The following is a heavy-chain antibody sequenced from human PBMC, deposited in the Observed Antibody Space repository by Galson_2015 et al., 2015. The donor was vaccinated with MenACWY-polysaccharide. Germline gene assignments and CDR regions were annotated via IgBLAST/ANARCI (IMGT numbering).Heavy chain of an antibody. D-gene: IGHD4-11*01. CDR1: DFTFSAHG. CDR3: ARDVHYNDYLGYYFDY. Sequence: SLRLSCAASDFTFSAHGMHWVRQAPSKGLEWVAAIWYDGGKRYYADAVEGRFAVSRDNSQSTLYLQMDSLGVEDTAMYYCARDVHYNDYLGYYFDYWGQGTLVTVSS. V-gene: IGHV3-33*01. CDR2: IWYDGGKR. J-gene: IGHJ4*01.